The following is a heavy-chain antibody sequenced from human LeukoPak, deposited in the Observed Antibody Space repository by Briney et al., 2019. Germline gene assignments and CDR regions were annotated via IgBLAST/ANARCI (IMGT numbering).Heavy chain of an antibody. Sequence: SETLSLTCAVYGGSFSGYYWSWIRQPPGKGLEWIGEINHSGSTNYNPSLKSRVTISVDTSKNQFSLKLSSVTAADTAVYYCARGPTNTRPFDYWGQGTLVTVS. CDR1: GGSFSGYY. V-gene: IGHV4-34*01. CDR3: ARGPTNTRPFDY. J-gene: IGHJ4*02. CDR2: INHSGST. D-gene: IGHD1-14*01.